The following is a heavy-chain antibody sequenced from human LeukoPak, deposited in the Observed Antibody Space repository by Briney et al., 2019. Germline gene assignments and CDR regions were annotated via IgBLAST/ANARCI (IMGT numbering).Heavy chain of an antibody. CDR3: ARGDYDFWSGNWRFDT. CDR2: VYYNGNT. V-gene: IGHV4-59*01. Sequence: PSETLSLTCLVSGEPISSYYWSWIRQAPGRGPECIGNVYYNGNTNYNPSLKSRVAISVDASKNQFSLKVDSVTTADTAVYYCARGDYDFWSGNWRFDTWGQGTLVTVSS. J-gene: IGHJ4*02. D-gene: IGHD3-3*01. CDR1: GEPISSYY.